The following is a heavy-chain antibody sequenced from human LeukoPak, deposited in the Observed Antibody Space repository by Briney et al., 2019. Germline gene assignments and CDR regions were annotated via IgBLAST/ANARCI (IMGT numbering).Heavy chain of an antibody. CDR3: ARIAAMLQGAYSFYYMEV. D-gene: IGHD3-10*01. CDR1: GFTFSSYA. J-gene: IGHJ6*03. V-gene: IGHV3-7*01. Sequence: PGGSLRLSCAATGFTFSSYAMSWVRQAPGKGLEWVANIKQDGNEKYYVDSVKGRFTISRDNSKNSLYLQMNSLRADDTAVFFCARIAAMLQGAYSFYYMEVWGKGTTVTVSS. CDR2: IKQDGNEK.